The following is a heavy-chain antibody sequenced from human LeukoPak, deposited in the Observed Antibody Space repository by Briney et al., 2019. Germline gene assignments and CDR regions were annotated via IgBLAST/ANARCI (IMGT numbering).Heavy chain of an antibody. D-gene: IGHD2-2*03. V-gene: IGHV5-51*01. J-gene: IGHJ4*02. CDR2: IYPDGSNI. CDR1: GHSFPTYW. Sequence: GESLKISCKGSGHSFPTYWIAWVRQMPGKGLEGMGIIYPDGSNIRYSPSFQGQVTISADKSISTAYLQWSSLKASDTAMYYCARPPSRGYSSSFEYWGQGTLVTVSS. CDR3: ARPPSRGYSSSFEY.